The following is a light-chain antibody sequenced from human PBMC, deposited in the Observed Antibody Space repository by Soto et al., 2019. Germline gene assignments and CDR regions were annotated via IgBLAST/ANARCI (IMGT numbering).Light chain of an antibody. Sequence: EIVLTQSPGTLSLSPGERATLSCRASQSVGSNYLAWYQQKPGQAPRLLIYGASSRATGIPDRFSGSGSGTDFTLTISRLGPEDFAVYYCQQYGSSPRTFGQGTKLDIK. CDR2: GAS. CDR1: QSVGSNY. V-gene: IGKV3-20*01. J-gene: IGKJ2*02. CDR3: QQYGSSPRT.